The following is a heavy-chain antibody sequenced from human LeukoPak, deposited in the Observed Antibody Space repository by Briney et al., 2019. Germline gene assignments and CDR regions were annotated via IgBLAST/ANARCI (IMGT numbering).Heavy chain of an antibody. D-gene: IGHD1-1*01. Sequence: GASVKVSCKASGYTFISYGISWVRQAPGQGLEWMGWISPYNGNTNYAQKLQGRVTMSTDTSTSTGYMELRSLRSDDTAVYYCARDRTPNVKTYYYMDVWGKGTTVTVSS. CDR2: ISPYNGNT. CDR1: GYTFISYG. V-gene: IGHV1-18*01. J-gene: IGHJ6*03. CDR3: ARDRTPNVKTYYYMDV.